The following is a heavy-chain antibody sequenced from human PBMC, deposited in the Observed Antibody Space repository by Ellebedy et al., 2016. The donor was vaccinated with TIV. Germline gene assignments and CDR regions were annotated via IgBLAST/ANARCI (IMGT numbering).Heavy chain of an antibody. CDR2: IYPDDSDD. D-gene: IGHD6-19*01. J-gene: IGHJ4*02. CDR3: ARLRDALADELDY. CDR1: GYNFNRHW. Sequence: GESLKISXKASGYNFNRHWIAWVRQMPGKGLEWMGIIYPDDSDDRYSPSFQGQVTISSDKSITTAYLQWSSLKASDTAIYYCARLRDALADELDYWGQGTLITVSS. V-gene: IGHV5-51*01.